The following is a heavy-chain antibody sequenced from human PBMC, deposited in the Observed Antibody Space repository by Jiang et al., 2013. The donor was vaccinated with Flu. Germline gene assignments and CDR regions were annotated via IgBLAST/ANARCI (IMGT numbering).Heavy chain of an antibody. J-gene: IGHJ4*02. D-gene: IGHD3-22*01. Sequence: LSCAASGFTFSNYAMSWVRQSPGKGLEWVSAISASGGSTDYADSVKGRFTVSRDYSKNTLYLQMNSLRGDDTAVYYCAKLTSSGYYYGRLDYWGQGTLVTVSS. V-gene: IGHV3-23*01. CDR3: AKLTSSGYYYGRLDY. CDR1: GFTFSNYA. CDR2: ISASGGST.